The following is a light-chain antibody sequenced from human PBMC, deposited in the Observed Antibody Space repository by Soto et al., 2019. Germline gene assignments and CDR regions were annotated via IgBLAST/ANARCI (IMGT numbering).Light chain of an antibody. V-gene: IGLV2-23*01. J-gene: IGLJ1*01. CDR3: CSYAGSSTWV. CDR1: SSDVGSYNL. Sequence: QSALTQPASVSGSPGQSITISCTGTSSDVGSYNLVSWYQQHPGKAPKPMIYEGSKRPSGVSNRFSGSKSGNTASLTISGLQAEDEPDYYCCSYAGSSTWVFGTGTKVTVL. CDR2: EGS.